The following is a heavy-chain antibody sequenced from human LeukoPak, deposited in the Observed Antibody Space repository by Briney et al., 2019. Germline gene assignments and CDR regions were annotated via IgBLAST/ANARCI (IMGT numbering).Heavy chain of an antibody. CDR2: ISWDGGST. J-gene: IGHJ4*02. CDR1: GFTFEDYT. Sequence: PGGSLRLSCAASGFTFEDYTMHWVRQAPGQGLEWLSLISWDGGSTKYADSVKGRFTISRDNSKNTLYLQMNSLRAEDTAVYYCAKFSGVVRGPYFDYWGQGTLVTVSS. D-gene: IGHD3-3*01. CDR3: AKFSGVVRGPYFDY. V-gene: IGHV3-43*01.